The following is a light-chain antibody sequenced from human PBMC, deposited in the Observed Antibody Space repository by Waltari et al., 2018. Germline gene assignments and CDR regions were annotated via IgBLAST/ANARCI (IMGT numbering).Light chain of an antibody. J-gene: IGKJ4*01. CDR2: DTS. CDR1: QTVRTTY. V-gene: IGKV3-20*01. CDR3: QQYDISPLT. Sequence: EIVLTQSPGTLSLSPGERATLSCRASQTVRTTYLAWYQQKPGQAPTLLIYDTSSRATGIPDRFRCSGSGTDFSLTISSLEPEDFAVYYCQQYDISPLTFGGGTKVETK.